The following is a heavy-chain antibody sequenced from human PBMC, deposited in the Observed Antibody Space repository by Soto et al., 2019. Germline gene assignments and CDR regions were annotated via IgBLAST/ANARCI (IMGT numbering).Heavy chain of an antibody. V-gene: IGHV1-69*13. D-gene: IGHD2-2*01. CDR2: IIPIFGTA. CDR3: ARASQTSEMWDIVVVPAAIFLSLGWVDP. CDR1: GGTFSSYA. Sequence: SVKVSCKASGGTFSSYAISWVRQAPGQGLEWMGGIIPIFGTANYAQKFQGRVTITADESTSTAYMELSSLRSEDTAVYYCARASQTSEMWDIVVVPAAIFLSLGWVDPWGRG. J-gene: IGHJ5*02.